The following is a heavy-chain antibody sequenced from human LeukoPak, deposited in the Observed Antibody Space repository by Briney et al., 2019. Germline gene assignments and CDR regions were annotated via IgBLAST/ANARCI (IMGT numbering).Heavy chain of an antibody. CDR3: ARFYANEWALPH. CDR1: GFNFNNYA. V-gene: IGHV3-48*01. J-gene: IGHJ4*02. D-gene: IGHD1-26*01. Sequence: GGSLRLSCAVSGFNFNNYAMNWVRQAPGEGLEWISYISEPGRTTYYADSVKGRFTISRDNSKNTLSLQMNSLRTEDTAVYYCARFYANEWALPHWGQGTLVTVSS. CDR2: ISEPGRTT.